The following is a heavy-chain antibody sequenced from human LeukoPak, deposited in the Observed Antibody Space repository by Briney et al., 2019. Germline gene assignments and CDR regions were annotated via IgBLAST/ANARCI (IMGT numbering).Heavy chain of an antibody. CDR3: AKDQEGPSYGQFYY. CDR2: ISYDGSNK. D-gene: IGHD5-18*01. V-gene: IGHV3-30*18. Sequence: PGGSLRVSCVASRFIFFGDGMYWGRQAPGKGLEWVAVISYDGSNKYYADSVKGRFTISRDNSKNTLYLQKNSLRAEDTAVYYCAKDQEGPSYGQFYYWGQGTLVSVSS. J-gene: IGHJ4*02. CDR1: RFIFFGDG.